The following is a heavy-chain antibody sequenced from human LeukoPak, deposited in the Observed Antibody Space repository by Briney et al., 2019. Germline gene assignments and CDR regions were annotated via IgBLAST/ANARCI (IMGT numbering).Heavy chain of an antibody. V-gene: IGHV4-59*01. CDR2: IFNSGTT. D-gene: IGHD2-15*01. J-gene: IGHJ5*02. CDR3: ARDHCSGGSCYPGWFDP. Sequence: SETLSLTCTVSGASMSSFYWTWIRQPSGKGLEWIGNIFNSGTTNYNPSLKSRVTISLDMSKKQFSLKLSSVTAADTAVYYCARDHCSGGSCYPGWFDPWGQGTLVTVSS. CDR1: GASMSSFY.